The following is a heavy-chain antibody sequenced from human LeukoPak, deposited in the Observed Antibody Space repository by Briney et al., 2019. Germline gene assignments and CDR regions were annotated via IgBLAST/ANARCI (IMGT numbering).Heavy chain of an antibody. V-gene: IGHV3-9*03. CDR1: GFTFDDYA. Sequence: PGRSLRLSCAASGFTFDDYAMHWVRQAPGKGLEWVSGISWNSGSIGYADSVKGRFTISRDNAKNSLYLQMNSLRAEDMALYYCAKDEFVASDFTGAFDIWGQRTMVTVSS. CDR2: ISWNSGSI. D-gene: IGHD2-8*02. CDR3: AKDEFVASDFTGAFDI. J-gene: IGHJ3*02.